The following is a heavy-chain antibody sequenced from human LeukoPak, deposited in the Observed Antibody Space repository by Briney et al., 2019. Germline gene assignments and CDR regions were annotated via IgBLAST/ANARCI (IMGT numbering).Heavy chain of an antibody. CDR1: GFTFSAYG. CDR3: AREVSYRPKRGGDY. J-gene: IGHJ4*02. V-gene: IGHV3-33*05. D-gene: IGHD1-26*01. CDR2: ISYDGSNK. Sequence: GGSLRLSCTASGFTFSAYGVHWVRQAPGKGLEWVAVISYDGSNKYYADSVKGRFTISRDNAKNSLYLQMNSLRAEDTAVYYCAREVSYRPKRGGDYWGQGTLVTVSS.